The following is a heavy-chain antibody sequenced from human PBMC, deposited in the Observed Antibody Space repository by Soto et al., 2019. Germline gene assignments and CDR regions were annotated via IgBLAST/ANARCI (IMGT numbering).Heavy chain of an antibody. CDR2: IYSGGST. CDR3: ARETDNSQVDAFDI. CDR1: GFTVSSNY. J-gene: IGHJ3*02. D-gene: IGHD1-1*01. Sequence: PGGSLRLSCAASGFTVSSNYMSWVRQAPGKGLEWVSVIYSGGSTYYADSVKGRFTISRDNSKNTLYLQMNSLRAEDTAVYYCARETDNSQVDAFDIWGQGTMVTVSS. V-gene: IGHV3-66*01.